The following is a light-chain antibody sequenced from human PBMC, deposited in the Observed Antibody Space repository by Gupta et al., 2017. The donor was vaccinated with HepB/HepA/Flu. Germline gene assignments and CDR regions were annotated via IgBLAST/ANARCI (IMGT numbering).Light chain of an antibody. Sequence: QLVLTQSPSASASLGASVKLTCTLSSGHTSYAIAWHQQQPGKGPRYLLKVNSDGSHRKGDGIPDRFSGSSSGTERYLTISSLHSEDEADYYCQTWDTGIHVVFGGGTNLTVL. CDR1: SGHTSYA. V-gene: IGLV4-69*01. CDR2: VNSDGSH. J-gene: IGLJ2*01. CDR3: QTWDTGIHVV.